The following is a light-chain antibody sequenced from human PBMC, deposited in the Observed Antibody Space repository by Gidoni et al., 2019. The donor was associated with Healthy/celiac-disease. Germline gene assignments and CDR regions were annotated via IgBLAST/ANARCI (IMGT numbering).Light chain of an antibody. CDR2: GAS. J-gene: IGKJ2*01. CDR1: QSVSSSY. Sequence: EIVLTQSPGTLSLSPGERATLSCRASQSVSSSYLAWYQPKPGQAPRLLIYGASSRATGIPDRFSGSGSGTGFTLPISRLDPEDFAVYYCQQYGSSPGTFGQGTKLEIK. CDR3: QQYGSSPGT. V-gene: IGKV3-20*01.